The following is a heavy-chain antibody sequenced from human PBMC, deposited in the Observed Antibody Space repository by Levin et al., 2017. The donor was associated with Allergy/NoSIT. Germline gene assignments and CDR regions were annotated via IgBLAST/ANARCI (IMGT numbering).Heavy chain of an antibody. Sequence: PGGSLRLSCAVSGYSISSGYYWGWIRQPPGKGLEWIGSIYHSGSTYYNPSLKSRVTISVDTSKNQFSLKLSSVTAADTAVYYCARDLGVGMTNWFDPWGQGTLVTVSS. J-gene: IGHJ5*02. D-gene: IGHD1-14*01. V-gene: IGHV4-38-2*02. CDR1: GYSISSGYY. CDR3: ARDLGVGMTNWFDP. CDR2: IYHSGST.